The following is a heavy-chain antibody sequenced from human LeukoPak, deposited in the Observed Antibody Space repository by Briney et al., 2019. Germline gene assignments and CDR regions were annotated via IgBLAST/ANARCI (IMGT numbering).Heavy chain of an antibody. J-gene: IGHJ4*02. V-gene: IGHV4-59*01. CDR2: IYYAGRT. Sequence: SETLSLTCTVSGDSINGFYWSWIRQPPGKGLEWVAYIYYAGRTTYNPSLKSRVSTSVDTSKNQFSLRLNSVTAADTAVYFCARASFNSYGIDGFDHWGQGTLVTVSS. CDR1: GDSINGFY. D-gene: IGHD5-18*01. CDR3: ARASFNSYGIDGFDH.